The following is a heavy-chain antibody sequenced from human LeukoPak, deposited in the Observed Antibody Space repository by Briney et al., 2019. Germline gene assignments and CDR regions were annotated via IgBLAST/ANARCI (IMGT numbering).Heavy chain of an antibody. Sequence: GGSLRLSCAASGFTFDDYAMHWVRQAPGKGLEWVSGISWNSGSIGYADSVKGRFTIPRDNAKNSLYLQMNSLRAEDTALYYCAKDMGQAYYFDYWGQGTLVTVSS. CDR3: AKDMGQAYYFDY. D-gene: IGHD3-16*01. CDR2: ISWNSGSI. CDR1: GFTFDDYA. V-gene: IGHV3-9*01. J-gene: IGHJ4*02.